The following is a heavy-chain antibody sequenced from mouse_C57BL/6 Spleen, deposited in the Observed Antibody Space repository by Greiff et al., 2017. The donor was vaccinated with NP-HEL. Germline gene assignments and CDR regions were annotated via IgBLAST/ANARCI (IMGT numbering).Heavy chain of an antibody. V-gene: IGHV1-26*01. J-gene: IGHJ1*03. Sequence: EVQLQQSGPELVKPGASVKISCKASGYTFTDYYMNWVKQSHGKSLEWIGDINPNNGGTSYNQKFKGKATLTVDKSSSTAYMELRSLTSEDSAVYYCARFITTRYFDVWGTGTTVTVSS. CDR3: ARFITTRYFDV. D-gene: IGHD1-1*01. CDR2: INPNNGGT. CDR1: GYTFTDYY.